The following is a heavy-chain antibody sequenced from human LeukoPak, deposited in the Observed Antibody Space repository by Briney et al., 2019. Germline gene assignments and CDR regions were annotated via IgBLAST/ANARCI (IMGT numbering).Heavy chain of an antibody. CDR3: ARGVPGDY. V-gene: IGHV3-33*01. J-gene: IGHJ4*02. CDR1: AFSFSNYG. Sequence: GGSLRLSCAASAFSFSNYGMHWVRQAPGKGLEWVALIWYDGSNRYYGDSVKGRFTISRDNSKNTLYLQMNSLRAEDTAVYYCARGVPGDYWGQGTLVTVSS. CDR2: IWYDGSNR. D-gene: IGHD1-1*01.